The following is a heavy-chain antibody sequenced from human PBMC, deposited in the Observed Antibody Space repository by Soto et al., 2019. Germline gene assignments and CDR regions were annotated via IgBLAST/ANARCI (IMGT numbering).Heavy chain of an antibody. J-gene: IGHJ4*02. CDR3: ARITPYHDFWSGYYNRGRGGYFDY. CDR1: GFTFSSYW. CDR2: IKQDGSEK. V-gene: IGHV3-7*03. D-gene: IGHD3-3*01. Sequence: EVQLVESGGGLVQPGGSLRLSCAASGFTFSSYWMSWVRQAPGKGLEWVANIKQDGSEKYYVDSVKGRFTISRDNAKNSLYLQMNSLRAEDTAVYYCARITPYHDFWSGYYNRGRGGYFDYWGQGTLVTVSS.